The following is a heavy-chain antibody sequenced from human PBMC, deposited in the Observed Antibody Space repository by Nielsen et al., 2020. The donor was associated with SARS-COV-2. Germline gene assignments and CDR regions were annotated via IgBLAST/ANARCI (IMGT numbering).Heavy chain of an antibody. CDR2: ISAYNGNT. CDR3: ARHGRSGYDSSWYFDL. J-gene: IGHJ2*01. V-gene: IGHV1-18*01. Sequence: ASVKVSCKASGYTFTSYGISWVRQAPGQGLEWMGWISAYNGNTNYAQKLQGRVTMTTDTSTSTAYMELRSLRSDDTAMYYCARHGRSGYDSSWYFDLWGRGTLVTVSS. D-gene: IGHD5-12*01. CDR1: GYTFTSYG.